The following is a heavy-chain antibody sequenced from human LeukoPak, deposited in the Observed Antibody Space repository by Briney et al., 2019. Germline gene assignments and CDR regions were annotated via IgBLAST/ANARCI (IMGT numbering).Heavy chain of an antibody. J-gene: IGHJ4*02. Sequence: GASVKVSCKASGYTFTGCFIHYVRQAPGQGLEWMGWIDANNDNIRYSETFKDRVTMTRDTSTNTAYMELSWLRSDDTAVYYCARSAYNYGYVYFDHWGQGTLVIVSS. V-gene: IGHV1-2*02. D-gene: IGHD5-18*01. CDR2: IDANNDNI. CDR3: ARSAYNYGYVYFDH. CDR1: GYTFTGCF.